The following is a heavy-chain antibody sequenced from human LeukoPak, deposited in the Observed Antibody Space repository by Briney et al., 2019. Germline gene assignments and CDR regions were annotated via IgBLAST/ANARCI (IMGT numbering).Heavy chain of an antibody. V-gene: IGHV4-34*01. D-gene: IGHD3-10*01. CDR2: INHSGST. CDR3: AREAGSGSYYWDY. CDR1: GGSFSGYY. J-gene: IGHJ4*02. Sequence: PSETLSLTCAVYGGSFSGYYWSWIRQPPGKGLEWIGEINHSGSTNYNPSLKSRVTISVDTSKNQFSLKLSSVTAADTAVYYCAREAGSGSYYWDYWGQGTLVTVSS.